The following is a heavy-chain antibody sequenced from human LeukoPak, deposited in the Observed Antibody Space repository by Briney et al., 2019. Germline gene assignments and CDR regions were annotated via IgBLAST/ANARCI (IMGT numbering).Heavy chain of an antibody. D-gene: IGHD1-26*01. V-gene: IGHV4-38-2*01. CDR3: ARPKWELSPDLFFDY. Sequence: PPETLSLTCAVSGYSISSGYYWGWIRQPPGKGLEWIGSIYHSGSTYYNPSLKSRVTISVDTSKNQFSLKLSSVTAADTAVYYCARPKWELSPDLFFDYWGQGTLVTVSS. J-gene: IGHJ4*02. CDR2: IYHSGST. CDR1: GYSISSGYY.